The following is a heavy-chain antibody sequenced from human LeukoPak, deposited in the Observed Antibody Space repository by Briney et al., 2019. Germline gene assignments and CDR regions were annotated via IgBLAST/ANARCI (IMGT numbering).Heavy chain of an antibody. V-gene: IGHV3-7*01. Sequence: GGSLRLSCAVSGFTFSDYWMNWVRQAPGKGLEWVASIRQDGGEKSYVDSVKGRLTISRDNTKHSLYLQMSSLRAEDTGVYYCARDGSAAALYFDLWGQGTLVTVSS. D-gene: IGHD6-13*01. CDR1: GFTFSDYW. CDR2: IRQDGGEK. J-gene: IGHJ4*02. CDR3: ARDGSAAALYFDL.